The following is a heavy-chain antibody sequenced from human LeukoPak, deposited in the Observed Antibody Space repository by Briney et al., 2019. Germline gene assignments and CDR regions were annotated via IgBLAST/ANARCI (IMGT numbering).Heavy chain of an antibody. V-gene: IGHV4-34*01. Sequence: RTSETLSLTCGVYGGSFSGHYWSWIRQPPGKGLEWIGEINHSGSTNYNPSLESRVTISVDTSKNQFSLKLSSVTAADTAVYYCARGNGRWLQALYWGQGTLVTVSS. CDR2: INHSGST. D-gene: IGHD5-24*01. CDR1: GGSFSGHY. CDR3: ARGNGRWLQALY. J-gene: IGHJ4*02.